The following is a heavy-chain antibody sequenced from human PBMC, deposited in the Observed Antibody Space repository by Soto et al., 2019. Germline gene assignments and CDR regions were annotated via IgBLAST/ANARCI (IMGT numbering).Heavy chain of an antibody. D-gene: IGHD2-2*01. J-gene: IGHJ3*02. Sequence: ASVKVSCKASGYTFTGYYMHWVRQAPGQGLEWMGWINPNSGGTNYAQKFQGWVTMTRDTSISTAYIELSRLRSDDTAVYYCAREGKDIVVVPAAMDRDAFDIWGQGTMVTVSS. CDR1: GYTFTGYY. CDR3: AREGKDIVVVPAAMDRDAFDI. CDR2: INPNSGGT. V-gene: IGHV1-2*04.